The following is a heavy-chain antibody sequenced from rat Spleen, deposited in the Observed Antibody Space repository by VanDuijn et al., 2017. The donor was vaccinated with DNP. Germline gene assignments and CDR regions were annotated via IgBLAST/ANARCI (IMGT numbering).Heavy chain of an antibody. CDR2: IKAKSNNYAT. D-gene: IGHD1-11*01. CDR1: GFTFSTAW. V-gene: IGHV6-6*01. Sequence: EVQLVETGGGLVQPGRSLKLSCVASGFTFSTAWMYWYRQFPEKRLEWVARIKAKSNNYATDYTESVKGRFTISRDDSKSSIYLQMNNLKEEDTAIYYCAVNYGGHWGQGVMVTVSS. J-gene: IGHJ2*01. CDR3: AVNYGGH.